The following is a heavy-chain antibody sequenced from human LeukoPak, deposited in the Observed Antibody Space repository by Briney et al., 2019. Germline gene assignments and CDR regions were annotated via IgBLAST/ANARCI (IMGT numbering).Heavy chain of an antibody. D-gene: IGHD3-22*01. CDR1: GYTFTGYY. J-gene: IGHJ4*02. Sequence: KVSCKASGYTFTGYYMHWVRQMPGKGLEWMGIIYPGDSDTRYSPSFQGQVTISADKSISTAYLQWSSLKASDTAMYYCARRGRDYDSSGYGYWGQGTLVTVSS. V-gene: IGHV5-51*01. CDR2: IYPGDSDT. CDR3: ARRGRDYDSSGYGY.